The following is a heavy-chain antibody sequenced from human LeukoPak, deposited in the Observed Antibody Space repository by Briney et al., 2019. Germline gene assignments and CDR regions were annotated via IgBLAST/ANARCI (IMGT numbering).Heavy chain of an antibody. CDR1: GGSFSGYY. J-gene: IGHJ3*02. V-gene: IGHV4-34*01. CDR2: INHSGST. CDR3: ARGVVVHPGVYAFDI. D-gene: IGHD2-15*01. Sequence: SETLSLTCAVYGGSFSGYYWSWIRQPPGKGLEWIGEINHSGSTNYNPSLKSRVTISVDTSKNQFSLKLSSVTAADTAVYYCARGVVVHPGVYAFDIWGQGTMVTVSS.